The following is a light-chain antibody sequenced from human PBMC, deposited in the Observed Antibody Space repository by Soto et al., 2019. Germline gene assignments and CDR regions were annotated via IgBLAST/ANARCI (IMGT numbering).Light chain of an antibody. CDR3: QTWGTGIQV. J-gene: IGLJ2*01. CDR1: SGHSSYA. Sequence: QSVLTQSPSASASLGASVKLTCTLSSGHSSYAIAWHQQQPEKGPRYLMKLNSDGCHSKGDGIPDRFSGSSSGAERYLTISSLQSEDEADYYCQTWGTGIQVFGGGTQLTVL. CDR2: LNSDGCH. V-gene: IGLV4-69*01.